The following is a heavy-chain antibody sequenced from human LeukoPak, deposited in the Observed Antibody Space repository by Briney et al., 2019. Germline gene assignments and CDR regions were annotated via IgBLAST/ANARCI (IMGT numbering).Heavy chain of an antibody. V-gene: IGHV1-46*01. CDR3: ARDLGYYDILTGYFDQEFDY. CDR1: GYTFTSYY. CDR2: INPSGGST. J-gene: IGHJ4*02. D-gene: IGHD3-9*01. Sequence: ASVKVSCKASGYTFTSYYMHWVRQAPGQGLEWMGIINPSGGSTSYAQKFQGRVTMTRDTSTSTVYMELSSLRSEDTAVYYCARDLGYYDILTGYFDQEFDYWGQGTLVTVSS.